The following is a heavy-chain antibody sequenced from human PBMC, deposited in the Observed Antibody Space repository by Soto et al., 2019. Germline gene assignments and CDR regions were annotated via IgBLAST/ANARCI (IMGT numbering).Heavy chain of an antibody. J-gene: IGHJ4*02. D-gene: IGHD3-22*01. Sequence: SETLSLTCTVSGGSISSFYWSWIRQPAGKELEWIGRVFTSGSTNYSPSLKSRVTMSIDTSKNQFSLGLTSVTAADTAVYYCARDSSGYYYLFDYWGQGTLVTVSS. CDR3: ARDSSGYYYLFDY. V-gene: IGHV4-4*07. CDR2: VFTSGST. CDR1: GGSISSFY.